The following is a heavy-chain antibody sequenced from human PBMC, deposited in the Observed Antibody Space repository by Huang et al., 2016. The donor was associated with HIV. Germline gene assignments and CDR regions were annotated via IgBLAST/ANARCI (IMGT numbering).Heavy chain of an antibody. CDR1: GFTFSNAW. V-gene: IGHV3-15*01. CDR2: IKSKTDGGTT. J-gene: IGHJ3*02. D-gene: IGHD6-19*01. CDR3: TTESESSGWTMDHDAFDI. Sequence: EVQLVESGGGLVKPGGSLRLSCAASGFTFSNAWMGWVRQDPGKGLERIGRIKSKTDGGTTDYAAPVKGRFTISRDDSKNTLYLQMNSLKTEDTAVYYCTTESESSGWTMDHDAFDIWGQGTMVTVSS.